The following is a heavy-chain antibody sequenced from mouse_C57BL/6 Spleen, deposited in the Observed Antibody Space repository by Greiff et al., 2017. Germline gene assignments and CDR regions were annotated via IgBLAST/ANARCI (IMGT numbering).Heavy chain of an antibody. V-gene: IGHV1-69*01. CDR3: ARVMVTRVFDY. Sequence: VQLQQPGAELVMPGASVKLSCKASGYTFTSYWMHWVKQRPGQGLEWIGEIDPSDSYTNYNQKFKGKSTLTVDKSSSTAYMQLSSLTSEDSAVYYCARVMVTRVFDYWGQGTTLTVSS. CDR2: IDPSDSYT. J-gene: IGHJ2*01. CDR1: GYTFTSYW. D-gene: IGHD2-3*01.